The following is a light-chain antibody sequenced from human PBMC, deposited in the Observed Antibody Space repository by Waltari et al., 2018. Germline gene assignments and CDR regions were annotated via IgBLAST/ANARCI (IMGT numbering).Light chain of an antibody. Sequence: SYELTQPPSVSVSPGQTARITCSGDNLGNKYASWYQQRPGQSPILVIYQDDKRASGIPERFSGSSSGDTATLTISGTQAVDEADYYCQTWGSGAVVFGGGTKVTVL. CDR1: NLGNKY. CDR2: QDD. J-gene: IGLJ3*02. V-gene: IGLV3-1*01. CDR3: QTWGSGAVV.